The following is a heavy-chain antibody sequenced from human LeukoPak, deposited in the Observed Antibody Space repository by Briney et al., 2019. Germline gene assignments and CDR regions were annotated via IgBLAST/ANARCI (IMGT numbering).Heavy chain of an antibody. CDR3: ARTKGWSGYYY. CDR1: GFTFSSYW. V-gene: IGHV3-74*01. Sequence: PGGFLRLSCAASGFTFSSYWMHWVRQAPGKGLVWVSRINSDGSSTSYADSVKGRFTISRDNAKNTLYLQMNSLRAEDTAVYYCARTKGWSGYYYWGQGTLVTVSS. CDR2: INSDGSST. D-gene: IGHD3-3*01. J-gene: IGHJ4*02.